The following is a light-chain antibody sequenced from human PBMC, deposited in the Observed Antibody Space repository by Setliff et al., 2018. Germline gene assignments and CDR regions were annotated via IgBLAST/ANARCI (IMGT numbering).Light chain of an antibody. V-gene: IGLV2-14*03. CDR2: DVT. Sequence: QSALTQPASVSGSPGQSITFSCTGSSSDVGGYDYVSWYQQHPGKAPKLLISDVTNRPSGVSNRFSGSKSGNTASLTISGLQAEDEAEYFCSSYTVGSTLSVFGTGTKVTVL. CDR1: SSDVGGYDY. CDR3: SSYTVGSTLSV. J-gene: IGLJ1*01.